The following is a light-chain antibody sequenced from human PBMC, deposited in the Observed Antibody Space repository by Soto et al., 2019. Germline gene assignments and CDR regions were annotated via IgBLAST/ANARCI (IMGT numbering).Light chain of an antibody. CDR3: QQYYSTPYT. CDR1: QSVLFSSDNKNY. V-gene: IGKV4-1*01. CDR2: WAS. J-gene: IGKJ2*01. Sequence: DIVMTQSPDSPAMSLGERATVNCKSSQSVLFSSDNKNYLAWYQQKPGQPPKLLIYWASTRESGVPDRFSGSGSGTDFTLTITSLQAEDVAVYYCQQYYSTPYTFGQGTKLEIK.